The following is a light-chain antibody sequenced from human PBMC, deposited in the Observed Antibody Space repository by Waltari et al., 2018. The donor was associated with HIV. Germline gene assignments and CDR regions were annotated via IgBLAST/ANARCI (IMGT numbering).Light chain of an antibody. CDR2: AAS. V-gene: IGKV1-12*01. CDR1: QGLTSW. CDR3: QQAKRYPPLT. Sequence: DIQVTQSRSSVSASVGDRVTITCRASQGLTSWLAWYQQKLGEAPKLLIYAASTLQNGVPSRFSGIGSGTNFSLTISSLQPEDFATYYCQQAKRYPPLTFGGGTKVEIK. J-gene: IGKJ4*01.